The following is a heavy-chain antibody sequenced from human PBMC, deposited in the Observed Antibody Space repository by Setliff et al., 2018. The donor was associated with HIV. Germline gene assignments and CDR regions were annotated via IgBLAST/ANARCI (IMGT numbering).Heavy chain of an antibody. J-gene: IGHJ4*02. V-gene: IGHV4-59*11. Sequence: PSETLSLTCTVSGGSSSSHYWSWIRQPPGQGLEWIGYVHYSGTTNYNPSLMSRVTISVDASNNQFSLELRSMTAADTAVYYCARENGDCSGGACYFMLDSWGQGTRVTVSS. D-gene: IGHD2-15*01. CDR3: ARENGDCSGGACYFMLDS. CDR2: VHYSGTT. CDR1: GGSSSSHY.